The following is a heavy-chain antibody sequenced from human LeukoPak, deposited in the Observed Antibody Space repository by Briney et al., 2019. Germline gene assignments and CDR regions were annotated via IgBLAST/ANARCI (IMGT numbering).Heavy chain of an antibody. CDR3: ARSYSSSWYRSWFDP. Sequence: SETLSLTCAVYGGSFSGYYWSWIRQPPGKGLEWIGEINHSGSTNYNPSLKSRVTISVDTSKNQFSLKLSSVTAADTAVYYCARSYSSSWYRSWFDPWGQGTLVTVSS. CDR1: GGSFSGYY. J-gene: IGHJ5*02. D-gene: IGHD6-13*01. CDR2: INHSGST. V-gene: IGHV4-34*01.